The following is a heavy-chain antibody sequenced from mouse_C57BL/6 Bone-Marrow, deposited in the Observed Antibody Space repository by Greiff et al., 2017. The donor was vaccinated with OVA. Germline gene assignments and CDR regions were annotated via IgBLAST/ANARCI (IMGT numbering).Heavy chain of an antibody. J-gene: IGHJ3*01. V-gene: IGHV7-3*01. CDR2: IRNKANGYTT. CDR3: ARITGTVAY. Sequence: EVQVVESGGGLVQPGGSLSLSCAASGFTFTDYYMSWVRQPPGKALEWLGFIRNKANGYTTEYSASVKGRFTISRDNSQSILYLQMNALRAEDSATYYCARITGTVAYWGQGTLVTVSA. D-gene: IGHD4-1*01. CDR1: GFTFTDYY.